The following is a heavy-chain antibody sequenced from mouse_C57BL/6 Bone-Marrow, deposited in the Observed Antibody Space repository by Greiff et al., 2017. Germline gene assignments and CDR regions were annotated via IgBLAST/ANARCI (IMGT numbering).Heavy chain of an antibody. V-gene: IGHV2-2*01. CDR1: GFSLTSYG. CDR3: ARKGDWDVRAMDY. J-gene: IGHJ4*01. D-gene: IGHD4-1*01. CDR2: IWSGGST. Sequence: QVQLKQSGPGLVQPSQCLSITCTVSGFSLTSYGVHWVRQSPGKGLEWLGVIWSGGSTDYNAAFISRLSLSKDNSKSQVLFKMNSLQADDTAIYYDARKGDWDVRAMDYWGQGTSVTVSS.